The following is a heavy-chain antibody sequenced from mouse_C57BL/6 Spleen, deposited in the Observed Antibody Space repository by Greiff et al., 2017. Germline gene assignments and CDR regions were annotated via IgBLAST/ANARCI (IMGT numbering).Heavy chain of an antibody. CDR1: GYTFTSYW. CDR3: ARYGNYEGLDY. Sequence: QVQLKQPGAELVMPGASVKLSCKASGYTFTSYWMHWVKQRPGQGLEWIGEIDPSDSYTNYNQKFKGKSTLTVDKSSSTAYMQLSSLTSEDSAVYYCARYGNYEGLDYWGQGTTLTVSS. D-gene: IGHD2-1*01. V-gene: IGHV1-69*01. CDR2: IDPSDSYT. J-gene: IGHJ2*01.